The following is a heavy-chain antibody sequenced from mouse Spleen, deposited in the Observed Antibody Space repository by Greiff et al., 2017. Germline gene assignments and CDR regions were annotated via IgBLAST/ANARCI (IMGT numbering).Heavy chain of an antibody. CDR1: GYTFTSYD. Sequence: QVQLQQSGPELVKPGASVKLSCKASGYTFTSYDINWVKQRPGQGLEWIGWIYPRDGSTKYNEKFKGKATLTVDTSSSTAYMELHSLTSEDSAVYFCASGVITTGFAYWGQGTLVTVSA. CDR3: ASGVITTGFAY. V-gene: IGHV1-85*01. J-gene: IGHJ3*01. CDR2: IYPRDGST. D-gene: IGHD2-4*01.